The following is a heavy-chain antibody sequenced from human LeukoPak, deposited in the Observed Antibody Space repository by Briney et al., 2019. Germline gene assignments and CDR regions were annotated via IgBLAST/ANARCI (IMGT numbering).Heavy chain of an antibody. CDR1: GFTFSDYG. V-gene: IGHV3-21*01. D-gene: IGHD1-7*01. J-gene: IGHJ2*01. CDR2: ITGGSDYI. CDR3: ARGNSWNYQNFDL. Sequence: MSGGSLRLSCAASGFTFSDYGMNWVRQAPGKGLEGVSSITGGSDYIFYADSVKGRFTISRDNARNSLYLQMNSLRDEDAAVYHCARGNSWNYQNFDLWGRGTLVTVSS.